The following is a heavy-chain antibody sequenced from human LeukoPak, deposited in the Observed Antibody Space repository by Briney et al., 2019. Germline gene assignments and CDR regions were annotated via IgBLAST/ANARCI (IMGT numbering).Heavy chain of an antibody. D-gene: IGHD1-26*01. CDR1: GDSISSSSYY. CDR3: VCGSHSPRGWFDP. CDR2: IYYSGTT. Sequence: SETLSLTCTVSGDSISSSSYYWGWIRQSPGKGLEWIGSIYYSGTTYYNPSLKSRVSISVDTSKNQFSLKLNSVTAADTAVYYCVCGSHSPRGWFDPWGQGTLVTVSS. J-gene: IGHJ5*02. V-gene: IGHV4-39*07.